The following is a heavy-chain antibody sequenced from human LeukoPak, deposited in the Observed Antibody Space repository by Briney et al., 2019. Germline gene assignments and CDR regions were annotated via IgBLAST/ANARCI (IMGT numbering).Heavy chain of an antibody. CDR2: IYHSGST. CDR3: AAREGPNYGSGYSDAFDI. V-gene: IGHV4-30-2*01. Sequence: SQTLSLTCAVSGGSISSGGYSWSWIRQPPGKGLEWIGYIYHSGSTYYNPSLKSRVTISVDGSKNQFSLRLSSVTAADTAVYYCAAREGPNYGSGYSDAFDIWGQGTMVTVSS. CDR1: GGSISSGGYS. D-gene: IGHD3-10*01. J-gene: IGHJ3*02.